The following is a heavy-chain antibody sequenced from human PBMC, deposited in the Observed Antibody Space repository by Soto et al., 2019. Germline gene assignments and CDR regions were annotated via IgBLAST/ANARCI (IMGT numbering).Heavy chain of an antibody. CDR3: ARDAPSLCMDV. Sequence: GGSLRLSCAASGFTFSSYSMNWVRQAPGKGLEWVSSISSSSYIYYADSVKGRFTISRDNAKNSLYLQMNSLRAEDTAVYYCARDAPSLCMDVWGQGTTVTVSS. CDR1: GFTFSSYS. V-gene: IGHV3-21*01. J-gene: IGHJ6*02. CDR2: ISSSSYI.